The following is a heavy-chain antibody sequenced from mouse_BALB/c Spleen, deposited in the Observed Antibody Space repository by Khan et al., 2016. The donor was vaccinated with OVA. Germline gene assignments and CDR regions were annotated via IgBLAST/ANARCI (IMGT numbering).Heavy chain of an antibody. CDR3: ARYGSRGDY. Sequence: VQLQESGAELMKPGASVKISCKATGFTFSSYWIEWVKQRPGHGLEWVGQILPGSGTTDYNEKFKGKATLTADTSSNTAYMQLSSLTSEDFAVYSCARYGSRGDYWGQGTTLTVSS. D-gene: IGHD1-1*01. CDR1: GFTFSSYW. CDR2: ILPGSGTT. J-gene: IGHJ2*01. V-gene: IGHV1-9*01.